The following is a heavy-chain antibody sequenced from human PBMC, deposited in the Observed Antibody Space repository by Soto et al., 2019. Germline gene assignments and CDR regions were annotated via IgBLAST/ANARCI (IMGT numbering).Heavy chain of an antibody. V-gene: IGHV3-23*04. CDR3: AKPPGVNNVVPAYFDY. CDR2: ISASAITT. CDR1: GFTFSAYA. J-gene: IGHJ4*01. D-gene: IGHD1-20*01. Sequence: EVQLVDSGGGLVQPGVSLRLSCAGYGFTFSAYAMSWVRQAPGKGLEWVSSISASAITTYNTDSVRGRFTISRYNSRNTADLKMSSRIAEDSVLYFCAKPPGVNNVVPAYFDYWGGGTRVAVSS.